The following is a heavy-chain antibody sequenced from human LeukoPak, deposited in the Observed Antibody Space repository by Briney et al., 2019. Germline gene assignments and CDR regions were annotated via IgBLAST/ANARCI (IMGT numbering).Heavy chain of an antibody. J-gene: IGHJ4*02. CDR1: GFTFSTYG. Sequence: GGSLRLSCEASGFTFSTYGINWVRQAPGKGLEWVSAISGSGGSTYYADSVKGRFTISRDNSKNTLYLQMNSLRADDTAVYYCARGGGYTDYWGQGTLVTVSS. CDR2: ISGSGGST. D-gene: IGHD5-24*01. V-gene: IGHV3-23*01. CDR3: ARGGGYTDY.